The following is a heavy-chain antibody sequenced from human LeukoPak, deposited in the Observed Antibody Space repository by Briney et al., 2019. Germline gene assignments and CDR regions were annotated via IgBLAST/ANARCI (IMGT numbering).Heavy chain of an antibody. CDR1: GFTFSSYG. CDR2: ISYDGSNK. CDR3: ARDFIMTWDTAMVAPVNWFDP. D-gene: IGHD5-18*01. V-gene: IGHV3-30*03. J-gene: IGHJ5*02. Sequence: PGGSLRLSCAASGFTFSSYGMHWVRQAPGKGLEWVAVISYDGSNKYYADSVKGRFTISRDNSKNTLYLQMNSLRAEDTAVYYCARDFIMTWDTAMVAPVNWFDPWGQGTLVTVSS.